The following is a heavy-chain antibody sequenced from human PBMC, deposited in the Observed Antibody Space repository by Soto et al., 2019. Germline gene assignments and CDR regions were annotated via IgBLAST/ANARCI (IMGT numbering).Heavy chain of an antibody. Sequence: PSQTLSLTCAISGDSVSSNSAAWNWIRLSPSRGLEWLARTYYRSRWYNDYAVSVRSRITVNPDTSKNQFSLQLTSVTPEDTAVEYRFWTWSPAWYYFDAWGQGTPVTVSS. J-gene: IGHJ5*02. V-gene: IGHV6-1*01. CDR2: TYYRSRWYN. CDR1: GDSVSSNSAA. D-gene: IGHD1-7*01. CDR3: FWTWSPAWYYFDA.